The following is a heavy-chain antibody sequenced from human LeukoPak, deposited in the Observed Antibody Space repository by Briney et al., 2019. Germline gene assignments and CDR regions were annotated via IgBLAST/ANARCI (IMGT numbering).Heavy chain of an antibody. CDR3: ARGQGDDSSGYPPFDY. V-gene: IGHV4-59*01. J-gene: IGHJ4*02. D-gene: IGHD3-22*01. CDR2: IYYSGST. CDR1: GGSISSYY. Sequence: AETLSLTCTVSGGSISSYYWSWIRQPPGKGREWHGYIYYSGSTNYNPSLKSRVTISVDTSKNQFSLKLSSVTAADTAVYYCARGQGDDSSGYPPFDYWGQGTLVTVSS.